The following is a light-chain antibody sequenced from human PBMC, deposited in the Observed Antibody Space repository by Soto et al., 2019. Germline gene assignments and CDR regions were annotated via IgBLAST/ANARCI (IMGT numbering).Light chain of an antibody. CDR2: GNS. CDR1: SSNIGAGYD. Sequence: QAVVTQPPSVSGAPGQRVTISCTGSSSNIGAGYDVHWYQQLPGTAPKLLIYGNSNRPSGVPDRFSGSKSGTSASLAITGLQAADEADYYCQSYDSSLSGSGVFGGGTKVTVL. J-gene: IGLJ2*01. V-gene: IGLV1-40*01. CDR3: QSYDSSLSGSGV.